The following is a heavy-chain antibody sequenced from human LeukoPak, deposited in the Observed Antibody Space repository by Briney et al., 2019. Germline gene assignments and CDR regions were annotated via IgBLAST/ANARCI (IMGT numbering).Heavy chain of an antibody. J-gene: IGHJ6*03. CDR1: GFTSSSYA. CDR3: ANGLYYMDV. Sequence: GGSLRLSCAASGFTSSSYAMSWVRQAPGKGLEWVSTISDSGGSTYYADSVKGRFTISRDNSKNTLYLQMNSLRAEDTAVYYCANGLYYMDVWGKGTTVTVSS. V-gene: IGHV3-23*01. CDR2: ISDSGGST.